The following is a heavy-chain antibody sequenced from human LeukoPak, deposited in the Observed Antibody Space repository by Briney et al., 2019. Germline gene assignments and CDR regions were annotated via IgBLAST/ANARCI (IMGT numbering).Heavy chain of an antibody. V-gene: IGHV1-18*01. CDR1: GYTFSSFG. D-gene: IGHD6-19*01. J-gene: IGHJ4*02. CDR3: ARDRSSGWFIY. Sequence: ASVKVSCKASGYTFSSFGFSWVRQAPGQGLEWMGWISAYNGNTDYAQKFQGRVTMTTDTSTSTAYMELRSLRSDDTAVYYCARDRSSGWFIYWGQGTLVTVSS. CDR2: ISAYNGNT.